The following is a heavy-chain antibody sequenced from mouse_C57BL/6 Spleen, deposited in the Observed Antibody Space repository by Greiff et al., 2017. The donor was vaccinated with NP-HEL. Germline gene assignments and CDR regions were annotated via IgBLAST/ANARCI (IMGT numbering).Heavy chain of an antibody. CDR3: ASNYYGSSYEGY. CDR1: GYTFTSYW. D-gene: IGHD1-1*01. V-gene: IGHV1-64*01. Sequence: VQLQQPGAELVKPGASVKLSCKASGYTFTSYWMHWVKQRPGQGLEWIGMIHPNSGSTNYNEKFKSKATLTVDKSSSTAYMQLSSLTSEDSAVYYCASNYYGSSYEGYWGQGTTLTVSS. J-gene: IGHJ2*01. CDR2: IHPNSGST.